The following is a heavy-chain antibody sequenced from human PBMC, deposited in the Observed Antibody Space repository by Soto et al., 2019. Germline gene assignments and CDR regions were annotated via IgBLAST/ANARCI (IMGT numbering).Heavy chain of an antibody. V-gene: IGHV5-10-1*01. CDR2: IDPRDSYT. J-gene: IGHJ5*02. Sequence: PGESLKISCTGFGYTFTTFWISWVRQMPGRGLEWMGRIDPRDSYTTYSPSFQGHVTISVDKSIRTAYLQWGGLKASDTAMYYCARLYCTSSTCDSWFDPWGQGTLVTVSS. D-gene: IGHD2-2*01. CDR3: ARLYCTSSTCDSWFDP. CDR1: GYTFTTFW.